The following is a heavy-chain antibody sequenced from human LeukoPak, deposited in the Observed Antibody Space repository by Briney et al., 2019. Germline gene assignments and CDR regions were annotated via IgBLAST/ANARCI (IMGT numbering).Heavy chain of an antibody. J-gene: IGHJ4*02. Sequence: GGSLRLSCAASGFTFSSYAMSWVRQARGKWLEWVSAISGSGGSTYYADSVKGRFTISRDNSKNTLYLQMNSLRAEDTAVYYCAKDYGDYVFYFDYWGQGTLVTVSS. V-gene: IGHV3-23*01. CDR3: AKDYGDYVFYFDY. CDR1: GFTFSSYA. D-gene: IGHD4-17*01. CDR2: ISGSGGST.